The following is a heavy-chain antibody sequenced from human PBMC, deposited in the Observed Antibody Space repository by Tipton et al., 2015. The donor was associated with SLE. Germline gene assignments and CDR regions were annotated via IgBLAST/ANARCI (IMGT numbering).Heavy chain of an antibody. CDR3: ARRRDFWSGGEFYYGLDV. Sequence: TLSLTCTVSGGSISSSSYFWAWIRQPPGKGLEWIGSLSYSANAHYSPSFKSRVTISLGASKNEFSLNLNSVTAADTAVYYCARRRDFWSGGEFYYGLDVWGQGTTVSISS. D-gene: IGHD3-3*01. V-gene: IGHV4-39*07. CDR2: LSYSANA. J-gene: IGHJ6*02. CDR1: GGSISSSSYF.